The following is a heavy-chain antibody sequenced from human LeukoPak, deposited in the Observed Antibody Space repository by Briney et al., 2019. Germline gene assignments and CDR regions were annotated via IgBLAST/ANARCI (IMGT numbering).Heavy chain of an antibody. CDR3: ARHQGIAVAGTDY. D-gene: IGHD6-19*01. CDR1: GYTFTSYW. Sequence: LGESLKISCKGSGYTFTSYWIGWVRQMPGKGLEWMGIIHPGDSDTRYSPSFQGHVTISVDKSISTAYLQWSSLKASDTAMYYCARHQGIAVAGTDYWGQGTLVTVSS. V-gene: IGHV5-51*01. CDR2: IHPGDSDT. J-gene: IGHJ4*02.